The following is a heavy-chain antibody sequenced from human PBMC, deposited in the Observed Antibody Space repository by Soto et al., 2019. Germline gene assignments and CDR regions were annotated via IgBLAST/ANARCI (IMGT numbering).Heavy chain of an antibody. J-gene: IGHJ5*02. D-gene: IGHD6-13*01. Sequence: SHTLSLTCAISGYSVSGNNAALNWIRQSPSRGLEWLGRTYYRSKWYNDYAASVKSRITINPDTSRNQFSLQLNSVTPEDTAVYCCARKRASGTLDPWGRGILVTVSS. V-gene: IGHV6-1*01. CDR3: ARKRASGTLDP. CDR2: TYYRSKWYN. CDR1: GYSVSGNNAA.